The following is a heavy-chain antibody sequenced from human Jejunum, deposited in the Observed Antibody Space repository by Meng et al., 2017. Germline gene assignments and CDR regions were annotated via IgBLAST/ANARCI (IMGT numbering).Heavy chain of an antibody. CDR2: INHRGVT. CDR3: ARGRDLHIFDS. Sequence: GSLRPSCAVYGGSLSEYLWSWIRQPPGGGLVWIAEINHRGVTNYNPSLKSRVTISVDTSKNQFSLRLTSVNAPDTAVYYCARGRDLHIFDSWGQGPLVTVSS. V-gene: IGHV4-34*01. J-gene: IGHJ4*02. CDR1: GGSLSEYL.